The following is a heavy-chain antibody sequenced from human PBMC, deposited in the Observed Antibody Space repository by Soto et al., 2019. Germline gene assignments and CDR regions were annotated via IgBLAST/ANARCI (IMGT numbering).Heavy chain of an antibody. CDR3: ERSVLLWFGDAPDAFDI. CDR1: GYTFTSYG. Sequence: ASVKVSCKASGYTFTSYGISWVRQAPGQGLEWMGWISAYNGNTNYAQKLQGRVTMTTDTSTSTAYMELRSLRSDDTAVYYCERSVLLWFGDAPDAFDIWGQGTMVTVSS. J-gene: IGHJ3*02. V-gene: IGHV1-18*01. D-gene: IGHD3-10*01. CDR2: ISAYNGNT.